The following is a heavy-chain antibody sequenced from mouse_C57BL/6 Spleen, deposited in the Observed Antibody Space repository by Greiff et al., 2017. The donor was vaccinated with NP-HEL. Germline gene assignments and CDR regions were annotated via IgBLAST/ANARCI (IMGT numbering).Heavy chain of an antibody. CDR2: IYPGDGDT. D-gene: IGHD1-1*01. Sequence: VKLQESGPELVKPGASVKISCKASGYAFSSSWMNWVKQRPGKGLEWIGRIYPGDGDTNYNGKFKGKATLTAAKSSSTAYMQLSSLTYEDSAVYFCAREGSYYYGSSWGYFDVWGTGTTVTVSS. J-gene: IGHJ1*03. V-gene: IGHV1-82*01. CDR1: GYAFSSSW. CDR3: AREGSYYYGSSWGYFDV.